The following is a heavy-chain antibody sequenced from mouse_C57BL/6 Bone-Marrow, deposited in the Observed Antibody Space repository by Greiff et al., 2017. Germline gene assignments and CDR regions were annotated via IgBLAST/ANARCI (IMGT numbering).Heavy chain of an antibody. D-gene: IGHD1-1*01. Sequence: VQLQQPGAELVRPGTSVKLSCKASGYTFTSYWMHWVKQRPGQGLEWIGVIDPSDSYTNYNQKFKGKATLTVDTSSSTAYMQLSSLTSEDSAVYYCAIIATVVPYYYALDYWGQGTSVTVSS. CDR2: IDPSDSYT. V-gene: IGHV1-59*01. J-gene: IGHJ4*01. CDR3: AIIATVVPYYYALDY. CDR1: GYTFTSYW.